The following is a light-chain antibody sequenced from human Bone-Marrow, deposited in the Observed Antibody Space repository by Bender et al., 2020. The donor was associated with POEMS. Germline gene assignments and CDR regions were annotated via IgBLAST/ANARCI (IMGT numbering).Light chain of an antibody. CDR3: STWDDRLNAWL. J-gene: IGLJ3*02. CDR2: DVS. CDR1: SSDVGTYNY. Sequence: QSALTQPASVSGSPGQSITISCTGTSSDVGTYNYVSWYQQDPGKAPKLMIYDVSNRPSGVSNRFSGSKSGNTASLTIFGLQSEDAADYYCSTWDDRLNAWLFGGGTKLTVL. V-gene: IGLV2-14*01.